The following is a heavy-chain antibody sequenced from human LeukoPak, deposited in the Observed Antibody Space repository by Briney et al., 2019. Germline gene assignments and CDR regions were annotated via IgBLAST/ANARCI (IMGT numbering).Heavy chain of an antibody. D-gene: IGHD4/OR15-4a*01. V-gene: IGHV3-23*01. J-gene: IGHJ4*02. CDR2: ISTSGDIT. CDR1: GFTFSSHA. Sequence: GGCLRLSCAVSGFTFSSHAMTWVRQAPGKGLEWVSGISTSGDITYYADSVQGRFIIFRDNSKNTVYLQMNSLRVEDTAVYYWANEEVPNDYWGQGTLVTVSS. CDR3: ANEEVPNDY.